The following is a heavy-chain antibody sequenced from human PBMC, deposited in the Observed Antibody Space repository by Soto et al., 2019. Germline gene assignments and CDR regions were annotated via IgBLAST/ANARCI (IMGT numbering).Heavy chain of an antibody. J-gene: IGHJ5*02. CDR1: GFTFSSYA. V-gene: IGHV3-23*01. CDR2: ISGSGGST. D-gene: IGHD2-15*01. Sequence: GGSLRLSCAASGFTFSSYAMSWVRQAPGKGLEWVSAISGSGGSTYYADSVRGRFTISRDNSKNTLYLQMNSLRAEDTAVYYCAKDRVVVAASAWFDPWGQGTLVTVSS. CDR3: AKDRVVVAASAWFDP.